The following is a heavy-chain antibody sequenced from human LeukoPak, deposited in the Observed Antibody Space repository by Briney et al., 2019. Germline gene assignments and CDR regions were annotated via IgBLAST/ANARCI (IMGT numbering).Heavy chain of an antibody. V-gene: IGHV4-38-2*01. CDR3: ARLSGAPVRHPIYHFDY. Sequence: SETLSLTCAVSGYSISSGYYWGWIRPPPGKGLEWIGNVYHSGSTYKNPSPKSRVSISLDTSNNQFSLKLTSVTAADTAIYYCARLSGAPVRHPIYHFDYWGRGTLVTVSS. CDR1: GYSISSGYY. D-gene: IGHD1-26*01. J-gene: IGHJ4*02. CDR2: VYHSGST.